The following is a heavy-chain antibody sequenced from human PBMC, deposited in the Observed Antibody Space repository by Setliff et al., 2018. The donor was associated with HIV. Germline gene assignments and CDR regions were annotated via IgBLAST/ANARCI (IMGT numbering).Heavy chain of an antibody. CDR2: IYASGST. CDR3: AGDFLNAGFDY. Sequence: SKYSWSWIRQPAGKGLEWIGRIYASGSTNYNPSLKGRVTMSVDTSKNQLTLKLTSLTAADTGVYYCAGDFLNAGFDYWGQGSLVTVSS. CDR1: SKYS. J-gene: IGHJ4*02. V-gene: IGHV4-4*07.